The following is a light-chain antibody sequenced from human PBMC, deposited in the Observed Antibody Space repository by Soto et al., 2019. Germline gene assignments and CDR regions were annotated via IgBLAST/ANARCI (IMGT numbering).Light chain of an antibody. Sequence: QSVLTQPPSVSAAPGQRVTISCSGSTSNIGNNYVSWYQQFPGTAPQLLIYDNTKRPSVISDRFSGSKSGTSATLGITGLQTGDEADYYCGTWDNSRSVGVFGGGTKLTVL. CDR1: TSNIGNNY. CDR2: DNT. V-gene: IGLV1-51*01. CDR3: GTWDNSRSVGV. J-gene: IGLJ3*02.